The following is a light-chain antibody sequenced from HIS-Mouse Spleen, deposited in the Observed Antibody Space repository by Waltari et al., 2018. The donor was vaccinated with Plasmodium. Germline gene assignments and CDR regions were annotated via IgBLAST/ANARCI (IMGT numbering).Light chain of an antibody. Sequence: QSALTQPASVSGSPGQSITISCTGTSSDVGSYNLVSWYQQHPGKAPKLMIYEGSQRPSGVPNRFSGAKSGNTASLTISGLQAEDEADYYCCSYAGSSTFVVFGGGTKLTVL. CDR3: CSYAGSSTFVV. CDR2: EGS. J-gene: IGLJ2*01. V-gene: IGLV2-23*03. CDR1: SSDVGSYNL.